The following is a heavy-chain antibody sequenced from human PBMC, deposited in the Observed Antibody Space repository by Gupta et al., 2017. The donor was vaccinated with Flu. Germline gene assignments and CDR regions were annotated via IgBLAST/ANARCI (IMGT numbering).Heavy chain of an antibody. CDR2: ISGSGGST. CDR3: APVVGYAQFDY. Sequence: EVQLLESGGGLVQPGGSLRLSCAASGFTFSSYAMSWVRQAPGEGLEWVSAISGSGGSTYDADSVKGRFTISRDNSKNTLYLQMNSLRAEDTAVYYCAPVVGYAQFDYWGQGPLVTVSS. CDR1: GFTFSSYA. J-gene: IGHJ4*02. D-gene: IGHD2-15*01. V-gene: IGHV3-23*01.